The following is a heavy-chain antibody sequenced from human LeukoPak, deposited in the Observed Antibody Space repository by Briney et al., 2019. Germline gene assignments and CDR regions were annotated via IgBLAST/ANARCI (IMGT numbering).Heavy chain of an antibody. CDR3: ARDFCSGGSCYYFDY. CDR2: IWYDGSYK. Sequence: PGGSLRLSCAASAFTFSSYGMHWVRQAPGKGLEWVAVIWYDGSYKYYADSVKGRFTISRGHSKNTLYLQMNSLRAEDTAVYTCARDFCSGGSCYYFDYWGQGTLVTVSS. V-gene: IGHV3-33*01. CDR1: AFTFSSYG. D-gene: IGHD2-15*01. J-gene: IGHJ4*02.